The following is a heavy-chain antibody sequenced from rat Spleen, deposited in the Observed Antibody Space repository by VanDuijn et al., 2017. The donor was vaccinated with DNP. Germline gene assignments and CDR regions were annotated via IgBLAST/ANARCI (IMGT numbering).Heavy chain of an antibody. V-gene: IGHV4-2*01. J-gene: IGHJ2*01. CDR1: GFIFSNYW. Sequence: EVQLVESGGGPVQPGRSLKLSCVASGFIFSNYWMTWIRQAPGKGLEWIGQINKDSSKINYVPSLKEKITISRDNAQTTLYLQMNNLKEEDTAIYYCAWGGDYWGQGVMVTVSS. CDR3: AWGGDY. D-gene: IGHD4-6*01. CDR2: INKDSSKI.